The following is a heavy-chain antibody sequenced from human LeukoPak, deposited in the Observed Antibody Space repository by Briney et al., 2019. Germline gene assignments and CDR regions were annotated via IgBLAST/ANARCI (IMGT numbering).Heavy chain of an antibody. CDR1: GYTFTGYY. V-gene: IGHV1-2*02. D-gene: IGHD5-12*01. CDR3: ARRISGYLHYYFDY. Sequence: ASVKVSCKASGYTFTGYYMHWVRQAPGQGLEWMGWINPNSDSTNYAQKFQGRVTMTRDTSISTAYMELNRLRSDDTAVYYCARRISGYLHYYFDYWGQGTLVTVSS. CDR2: INPNSDST. J-gene: IGHJ4*02.